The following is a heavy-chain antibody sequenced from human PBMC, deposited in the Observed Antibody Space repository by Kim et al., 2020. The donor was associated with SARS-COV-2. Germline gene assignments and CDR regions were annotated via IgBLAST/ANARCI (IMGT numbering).Heavy chain of an antibody. CDR3: AKSIGCSGWYLFGVFDY. Sequence: VNGLFTISRDKSKNTLYLQMNSLRAEDTAVYYCAKSIGCSGWYLFGVFDYWGQGTLVTVSS. J-gene: IGHJ4*02. V-gene: IGHV3-23*01. D-gene: IGHD6-19*01.